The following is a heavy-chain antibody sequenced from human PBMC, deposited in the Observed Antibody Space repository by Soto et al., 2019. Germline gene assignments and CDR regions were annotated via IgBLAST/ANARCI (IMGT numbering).Heavy chain of an antibody. D-gene: IGHD3-10*01. CDR2: ISYDGSNK. V-gene: IGHV3-30-3*01. Sequence: PGGSLRLSCAASGFTFSSYAMHWVRQAPGKGLEWVAVISYDGSNKYYADSVKGRFTISRDNSKNTLYLQMNSLRAEDTAVYYCARGLSDYWGQGTLVTVSS. CDR3: ARGLSDY. CDR1: GFTFSSYA. J-gene: IGHJ4*02.